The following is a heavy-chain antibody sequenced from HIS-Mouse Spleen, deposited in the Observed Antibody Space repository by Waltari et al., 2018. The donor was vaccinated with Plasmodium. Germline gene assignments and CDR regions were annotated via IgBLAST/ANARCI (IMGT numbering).Heavy chain of an antibody. CDR2: ISSSSSTI. J-gene: IGHJ2*01. D-gene: IGHD1-26*01. V-gene: IGHV3-48*01. CDR3: ARADGSYWYFDL. Sequence: EVQLVESGGGLVQPGGSLRLSCDASGFTFRSYIMNCVRQAPGKGLEWVSYISSSSSTIYYADSVKGRFTISRDNAKNSLYLQMNSLRAEDTAVYYCARADGSYWYFDLWGRGTLVTVSS. CDR1: GFTFRSYI.